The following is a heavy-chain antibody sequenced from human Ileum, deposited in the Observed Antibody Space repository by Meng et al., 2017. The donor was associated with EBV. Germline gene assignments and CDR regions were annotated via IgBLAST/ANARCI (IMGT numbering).Heavy chain of an antibody. CDR2: NNHSEST. Sequence: QVLLQQLGAGLLTPSATLLLACHVYGGSFSGYYWSWLRQPPGKGVRWIGQNNHSESTNYNPYLKSRVTISVDTSNNQFTLKLSSVTAADTVVYYCARGRGYGDYGSLYWGQGTLVTVSS. V-gene: IGHV4-34*01. D-gene: IGHD4-17*01. CDR1: GGSFSGYY. J-gene: IGHJ4*02. CDR3: ARGRGYGDYGSLY.